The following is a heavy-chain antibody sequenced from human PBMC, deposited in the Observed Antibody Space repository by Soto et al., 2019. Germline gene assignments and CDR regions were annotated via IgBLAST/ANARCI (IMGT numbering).Heavy chain of an antibody. V-gene: IGHV3-7*01. J-gene: IGHJ4*02. CDR2: IKQDGSEK. Sequence: GGSLRLSCVASGFHFNNYWMTWVRQTPGKGLEWVATIKQDGSEKNYVDSVKGRFTISRDNAKNSLFLQMNSLRAEDSAVYYCARDRYNFWSGYYTDYYFDYWGQGTLVTAPQ. CDR1: GFHFNNYW. D-gene: IGHD3-3*01. CDR3: ARDRYNFWSGYYTDYYFDY.